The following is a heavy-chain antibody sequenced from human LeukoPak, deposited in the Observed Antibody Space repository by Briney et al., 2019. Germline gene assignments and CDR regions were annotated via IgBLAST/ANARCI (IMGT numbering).Heavy chain of an antibody. CDR1: GFTFSSYN. CDR3: ARDPRGGYCSSTSCYTFDS. D-gene: IGHD2-2*02. V-gene: IGHV3-21*01. Sequence: GGSLRLSCAASGFTFSSYNMNWVRQAPGKGLEWVSSISSSSYMYYADSLKGRFTISRDNAKNSLYLEMNSLRAEDTAVYYCARDPRGGYCSSTSCYTFDSWGQGTLVIVSS. J-gene: IGHJ4*02. CDR2: ISSSSYM.